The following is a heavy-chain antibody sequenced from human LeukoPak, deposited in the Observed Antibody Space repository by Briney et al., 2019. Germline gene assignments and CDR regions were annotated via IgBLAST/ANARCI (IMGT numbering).Heavy chain of an antibody. CDR1: GGSISSYH. Sequence: PSETLSLTCTVSGGSISSYHWSWIRQPAGKGLEWIGRIYTSGSTNYNPSLKSRVTMSVDTSKNQFSLKLSSVTAADTAVYYCARSNYDYVWGTPAYFDYWGQGTLVTVSS. CDR3: ARSNYDYVWGTPAYFDY. CDR2: IYTSGST. D-gene: IGHD3-16*01. J-gene: IGHJ4*02. V-gene: IGHV4-4*07.